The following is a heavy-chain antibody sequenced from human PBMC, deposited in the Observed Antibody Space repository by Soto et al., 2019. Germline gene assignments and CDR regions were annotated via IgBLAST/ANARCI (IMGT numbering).Heavy chain of an antibody. CDR1: GGSISSSSYY. J-gene: IGHJ5*02. D-gene: IGHD3-3*01. Sequence: QLQLQESGPGLVKPSETLSLTCTVSGGSISSSSYYWGWIRQPPGKGLEWIGSIYYSGSTYYNPSLKSRVTISVDTSKNQFSLKLSSVTAADTAVYYCARAKRITIFGVVIAPRWFDPWGQGTLVTVSS. V-gene: IGHV4-39*01. CDR2: IYYSGST. CDR3: ARAKRITIFGVVIAPRWFDP.